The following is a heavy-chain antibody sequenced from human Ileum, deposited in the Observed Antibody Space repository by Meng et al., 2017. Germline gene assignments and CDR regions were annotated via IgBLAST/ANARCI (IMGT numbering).Heavy chain of an antibody. V-gene: IGHV4-4*02. Sequence: QGQLGESGPGLVKTSGTLSLTCAVSGGSISSGTWWSWVRQPPGKGLQWIGEFHPGSGATYNPSLKARVTISVDTSMQQFSLQLTSVTAADTAVYYCAKNGAYCLESWGQGTLVTSPQ. CDR1: GGSISSGTW. CDR2: FHPGSGA. D-gene: IGHD2-21*01. J-gene: IGHJ4*02. CDR3: AKNGAYCLES.